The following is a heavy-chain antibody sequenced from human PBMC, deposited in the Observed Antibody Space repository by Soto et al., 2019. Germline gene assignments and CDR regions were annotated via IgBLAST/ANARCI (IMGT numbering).Heavy chain of an antibody. CDR1: GGTLTNHA. D-gene: IGHD3-16*01. J-gene: IGHJ3*02. V-gene: IGHV1-69*12. CDR2: IIPTFGTV. Sequence: QVHLVQSGAELKKPGSSVKLSCKTSGGTLTNHAIIWVRQAPGQRLLWMGGIIPTFGTVNYSLKFQVRLTLPADEKTGTASMELTYLRPEDTAVYYCAAIRGEYRLGGAIDIWGQGTVVTVSA. CDR3: AAIRGEYRLGGAIDI.